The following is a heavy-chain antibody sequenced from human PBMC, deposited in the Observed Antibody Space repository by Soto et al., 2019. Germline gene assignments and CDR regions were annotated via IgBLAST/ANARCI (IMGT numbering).Heavy chain of an antibody. V-gene: IGHV3-9*01. CDR2: ISWNSGSI. CDR1: GFTFDDYA. Sequence: EVQLVESGGGLVQPGRSLRLSCAASGFTFDDYAMHWVRQAPGKGLEWVSGISWNSGSIGYADSVKGRFTISRDNAKNALYLQMNSLRVEDTALYYCTKDIRSAYYNGMDVWGQGTTVTVSS. CDR3: TKDIRSAYYNGMDV. D-gene: IGHD3-3*01. J-gene: IGHJ6*02.